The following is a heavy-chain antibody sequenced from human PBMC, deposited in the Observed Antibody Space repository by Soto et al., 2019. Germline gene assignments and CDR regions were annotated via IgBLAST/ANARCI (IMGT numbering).Heavy chain of an antibody. J-gene: IGHJ4*02. CDR3: ARSQYSSSWYGIHY. D-gene: IGHD6-13*01. CDR2: IYYSGST. Sequence: PSETLSLTCSVSGGSISSSSYYWGWIRQPPGKGLEWIGYIYYSGSTNYNPSLKSRVTISVDTSKNQFSLKLSSVTAADTAVYYCARSQYSSSWYGIHYWGQGTLVTVSS. CDR1: GGSISSSSYY. V-gene: IGHV4-61*05.